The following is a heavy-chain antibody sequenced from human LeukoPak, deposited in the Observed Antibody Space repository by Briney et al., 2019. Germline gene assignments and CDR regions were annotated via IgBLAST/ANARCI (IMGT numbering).Heavy chain of an antibody. D-gene: IGHD3-3*01. CDR3: AREKYDFWSGYFDY. J-gene: IGHJ4*02. V-gene: IGHV4-38-2*02. CDR2: IYHSGRT. CDR1: GYSISSGYY. Sequence: SETLSLTCTVSGYSISSGYYWGWIRPSPGKGLEWIGSIYHSGRTYYNPSLKSRVTISLDTSKNQFSLKLSSVTAADTAVYYCAREKYDFWSGYFDYWGQGTLVTVSS.